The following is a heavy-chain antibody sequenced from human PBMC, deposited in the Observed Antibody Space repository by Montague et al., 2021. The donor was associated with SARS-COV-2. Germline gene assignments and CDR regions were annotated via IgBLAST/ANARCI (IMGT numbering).Heavy chain of an antibody. Sequence: SETLSLTCSVSGDSIRSSGYYWGWVRQPPGKGLEWIGTVYYSGSTNYNPSLKSRVTMPVDTSKNQFSLELRSVTAADTAVYYCAGPGFVELWLNLGWFDPWGQGTLVTVSS. V-gene: IGHV4-39*01. J-gene: IGHJ5*02. CDR2: VYYSGST. CDR3: AGPGFVELWLNLGWFDP. D-gene: IGHD3-16*02. CDR1: GDSIRSSGYY.